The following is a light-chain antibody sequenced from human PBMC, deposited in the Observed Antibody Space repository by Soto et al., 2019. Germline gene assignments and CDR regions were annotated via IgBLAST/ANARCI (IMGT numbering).Light chain of an antibody. V-gene: IGLV2-14*03. Sequence: QSVLTQPASVSGSPGQSITISCTGTSSDLGAYNYVSWYQQHPGKAPKLIIYDVSDRPSEVSNRFSGSKSGYTASLTISGLQAGDEADYYCGSFTNIKTVVFGGGTKVTVL. CDR3: GSFTNIKTVV. CDR2: DVS. CDR1: SSDLGAYNY. J-gene: IGLJ1*01.